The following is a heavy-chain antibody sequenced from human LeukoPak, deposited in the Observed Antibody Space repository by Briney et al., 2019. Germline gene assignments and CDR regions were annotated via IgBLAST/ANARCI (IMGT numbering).Heavy chain of an antibody. CDR1: GYTFTSYG. V-gene: IGHV1-18*01. D-gene: IGHD6-19*01. Sequence: ASVKVSCKASGYTFTSYGISWVRQAPGQGLEWMGWISAYNGNTNYAQKLQGRVTMTTDTSTSTAYMELRSLRPDDTAVYYCARARGKYSGWYYFDYWGQGTLVTVSS. J-gene: IGHJ4*02. CDR2: ISAYNGNT. CDR3: ARARGKYSGWYYFDY.